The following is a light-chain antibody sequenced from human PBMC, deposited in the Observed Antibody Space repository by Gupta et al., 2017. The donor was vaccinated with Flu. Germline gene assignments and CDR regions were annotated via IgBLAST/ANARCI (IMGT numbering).Light chain of an antibody. CDR1: SSDIGAYKY. J-gene: IGLJ1*01. CDR3: SSHTVSDTFV. Sequence: QSALTQPPSASGSPGQSITISCTGTSSDIGAYKYVSWHQQHAGKAPKLIIDEVTKRPSGVPDRFSGSKSGNTASLHVAGLQAEDEGFYYCSSHTVSDTFVFGAGTAVTGL. CDR2: EVT. V-gene: IGLV2-8*01.